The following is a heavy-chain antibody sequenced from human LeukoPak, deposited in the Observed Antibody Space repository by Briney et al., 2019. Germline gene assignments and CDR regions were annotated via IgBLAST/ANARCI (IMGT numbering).Heavy chain of an antibody. D-gene: IGHD1-26*01. CDR1: GFTFSYAW. V-gene: IGHV3-15*01. CDR2: IKTNTAGGTT. Sequence: GGALRLSCAASGFTFSYAWMSWVRQAPGKGREWVGRIKTNTAGGTTDYTAPVNGRFTISRDDSKNTMYLEMNSLKTEDTAIYYCTTETPWELLSYWGQGTLVTVSS. J-gene: IGHJ4*02. CDR3: TTETPWELLSY.